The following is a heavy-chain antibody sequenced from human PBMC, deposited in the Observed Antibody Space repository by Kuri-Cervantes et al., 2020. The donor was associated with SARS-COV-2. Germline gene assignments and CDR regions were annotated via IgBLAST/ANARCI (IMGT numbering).Heavy chain of an antibody. J-gene: IGHJ5*02. Sequence: GSLRLSCTVSGGSVSSGSYYWSRIRQPPGKGLEWIGYIYYSGSTNYNPSLKSRVTISVDTSKNQFSLKLSSVTAADTAVYYCAYSIAATSRWFGPWGQGTLVTVSS. D-gene: IGHD6-13*01. CDR1: GGSVSSGSYY. CDR3: AYSIAATSRWFGP. V-gene: IGHV4-61*01. CDR2: IYYSGST.